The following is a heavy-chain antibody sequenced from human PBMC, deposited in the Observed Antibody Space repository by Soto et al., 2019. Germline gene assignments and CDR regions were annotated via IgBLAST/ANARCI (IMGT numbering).Heavy chain of an antibody. D-gene: IGHD6-13*01. CDR1: GGSFSGYY. Sequence: QVQLQQWGAGLLKPSETLSLTCAVYGGSFSGYYWSWVRQPPGKGLEWIAEIHHSGSTNYNPSLKSRVTISVDTSKNQFCRKLSSVTAADTAVYYCARGAAVAAAGIDYWGQGTLVTVSS. J-gene: IGHJ4*02. CDR2: IHHSGST. V-gene: IGHV4-34*01. CDR3: ARGAAVAAAGIDY.